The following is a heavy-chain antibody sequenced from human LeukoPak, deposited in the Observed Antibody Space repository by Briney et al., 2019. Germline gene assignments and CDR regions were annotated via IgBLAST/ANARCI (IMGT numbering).Heavy chain of an antibody. Sequence: SETLSLTCAVYGGSFSGYYWSWIRQPPGKGLEWIGEINHSGSTNYNPFLKSRVTISVDTSKNQFSLRLSSVTAADTAVYYCASLPYYYGSGAPIFDYWGQGTLVTVSS. CDR1: GGSFSGYY. D-gene: IGHD3-10*01. CDR2: INHSGST. CDR3: ASLPYYYGSGAPIFDY. J-gene: IGHJ4*02. V-gene: IGHV4-34*01.